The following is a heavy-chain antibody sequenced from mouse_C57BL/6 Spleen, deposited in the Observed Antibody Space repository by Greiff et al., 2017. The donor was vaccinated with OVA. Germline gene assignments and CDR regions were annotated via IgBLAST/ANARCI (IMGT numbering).Heavy chain of an antibody. CDR1: GYTFTSYW. CDR3: ARRGYYYGSPYFDY. V-gene: IGHV1-69*01. Sequence: VQLQQPGAELVMPGASVKLSCKASGYTFTSYWMHWVKQRPGQGLEWIGEIDPSDSYTNYNQKFKGKSTLTVDKSSSTAYMQLSSLTSEDSAVYYCARRGYYYGSPYFDYWGQGTTLTVSS. J-gene: IGHJ2*01. D-gene: IGHD2-2*01. CDR2: IDPSDSYT.